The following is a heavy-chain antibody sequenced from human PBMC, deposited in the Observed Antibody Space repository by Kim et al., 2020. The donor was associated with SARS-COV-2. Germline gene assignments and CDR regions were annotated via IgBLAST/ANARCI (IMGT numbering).Heavy chain of an antibody. D-gene: IGHD1-26*01. V-gene: IGHV3-30*07. Sequence: KRRFTISRDISKNTLYLKKNSLRAEDTAVYYCARDSGSYPYYYYYYGMDVWGQGTTVTVSS. J-gene: IGHJ6*02. CDR3: ARDSGSYPYYYYYYGMDV.